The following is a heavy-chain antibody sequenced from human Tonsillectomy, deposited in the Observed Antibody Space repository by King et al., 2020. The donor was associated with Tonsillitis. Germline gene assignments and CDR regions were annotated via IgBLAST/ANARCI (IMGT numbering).Heavy chain of an antibody. V-gene: IGHV3-23*04. Sequence: VQLVESGGGLLQPGGSLRLSCAASGFTFSSYAMSWVRQAPGKGLEWFSGISNSGGNTYYADSVKGRFTISRDNSKNTLYLQMNSLRAGDTAAYYCAKDGHSSGWYYFDYWGQGTLVTVSS. D-gene: IGHD6-19*01. CDR2: ISNSGGNT. CDR1: GFTFSSYA. J-gene: IGHJ4*02. CDR3: AKDGHSSGWYYFDY.